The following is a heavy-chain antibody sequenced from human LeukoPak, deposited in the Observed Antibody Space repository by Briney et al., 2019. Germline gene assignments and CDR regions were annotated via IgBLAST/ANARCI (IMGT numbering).Heavy chain of an antibody. D-gene: IGHD3-10*02. Sequence: TGGSLRLSCAASGFTFSSYSMNWVRQAPGKGLEWVSSISSSSSYIYYADSVKGRFTISRDNAKNSLYLQMNSLRAEDTAVYYCARDPVPYYYGMDVWGQGTTVTVSS. CDR2: ISSSSSYI. V-gene: IGHV3-21*01. CDR3: ARDPVPYYYGMDV. J-gene: IGHJ6*02. CDR1: GFTFSSYS.